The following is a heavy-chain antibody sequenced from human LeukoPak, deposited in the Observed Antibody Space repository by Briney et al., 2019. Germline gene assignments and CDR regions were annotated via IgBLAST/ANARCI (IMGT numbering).Heavy chain of an antibody. CDR1: GYTFTGYY. J-gene: IGHJ4*02. V-gene: IGHV1-2*02. Sequence: ASVKVSCKASGYTFTGYYINWVRQAPGQGLEWMGWINPNSGDTHYPQNFQGRVIMTRDMSITTVYMELSSLRSDDTAVYYCARDRPIDFWGQGTLVTVSS. CDR2: INPNSGDT. CDR3: ARDRPIDF. D-gene: IGHD6-6*01.